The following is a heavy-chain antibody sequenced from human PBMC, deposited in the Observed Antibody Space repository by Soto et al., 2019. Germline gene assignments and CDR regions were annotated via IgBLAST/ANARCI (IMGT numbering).Heavy chain of an antibody. CDR2: ISYDGSNK. V-gene: IGHV3-30-3*01. CDR3: ARCLGIIYGMDV. Sequence: GGSLRPSCAASGFTFSSYAMPWVRQASGKGLEWVAVISYDGSNKYYADSVKGRFTISRDNSKNTLYLQMNSLRAEDTAVYYCARCLGIIYGMDVWGQGTTVTVSS. CDR1: GFTFSSYA. D-gene: IGHD1-20*01. J-gene: IGHJ6*02.